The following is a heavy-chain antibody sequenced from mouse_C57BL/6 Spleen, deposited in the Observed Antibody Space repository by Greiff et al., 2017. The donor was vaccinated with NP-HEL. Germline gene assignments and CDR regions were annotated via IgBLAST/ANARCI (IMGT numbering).Heavy chain of an antibody. Sequence: QVQLQQPGAELVKPGASVKLSCKASGYTFTSYWMPWVKQRPGRGLEWIGRIDPNSGGTKYNEKFKSKATLTGDKPSSTAYLQLSSLTSEDSAVYYCAREYDGSSWYFDVWGTGTTVTVSS. CDR2: IDPNSGGT. D-gene: IGHD1-1*01. J-gene: IGHJ1*03. CDR3: AREYDGSSWYFDV. V-gene: IGHV1-72*01. CDR1: GYTFTSYW.